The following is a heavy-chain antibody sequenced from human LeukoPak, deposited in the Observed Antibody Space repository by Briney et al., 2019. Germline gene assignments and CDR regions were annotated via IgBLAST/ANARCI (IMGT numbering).Heavy chain of an antibody. D-gene: IGHD3-22*01. CDR1: RFIFSSYS. J-gene: IGHJ3*02. CDR3: ARDLFYDGYYHDAFDI. V-gene: IGHV3-53*01. Sequence: GGSLRLSCAASRFIFSSYSMNWVRPAPGKGLEWVSVIYSGGSTYYADSVKGRFTISRDNSKNTLYLQMNSLRAEDTAVYYCARDLFYDGYYHDAFDIWGQGTMVTVSS. CDR2: IYSGGST.